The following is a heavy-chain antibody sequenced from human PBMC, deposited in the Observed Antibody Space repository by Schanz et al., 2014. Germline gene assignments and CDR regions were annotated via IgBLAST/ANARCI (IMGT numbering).Heavy chain of an antibody. V-gene: IGHV3-23*01. J-gene: IGHJ4*02. CDR3: VRDELLWFGEVLSLDY. CDR1: GFTFSSYA. CDR2: ISGSGGST. Sequence: EVQLLESGGGLVQPGGSLRLSCTASGFTFSSYAMGWVRQARGKGLEWVSAISGSGGSTYYADSVKGRFTISRDNSNKTVDLQMNSLRAEDTALYYCVRDELLWFGEVLSLDYWGQGALVTVSS. D-gene: IGHD3-10*01.